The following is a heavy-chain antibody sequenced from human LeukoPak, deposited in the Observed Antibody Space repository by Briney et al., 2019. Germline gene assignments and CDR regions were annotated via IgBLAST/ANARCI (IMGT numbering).Heavy chain of an antibody. CDR2: IYYSGST. Sequence: TSETLSLTCTVSGGSISSSSYYWGWIRQPPGKGLEWIGSIYYSGSTYYNPSLKSRVTISVDTPKNQFSLKLSSVTAADTAVYYCAADFDWLLWVDYWGQGTLVTVSS. D-gene: IGHD3-9*01. V-gene: IGHV4-39*01. CDR3: AADFDWLLWVDY. CDR1: GGSISSSSYY. J-gene: IGHJ4*02.